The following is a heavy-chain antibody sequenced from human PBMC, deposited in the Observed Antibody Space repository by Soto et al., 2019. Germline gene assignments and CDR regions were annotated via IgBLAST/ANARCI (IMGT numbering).Heavy chain of an antibody. CDR2: IWYDGSNK. Sequence: QVQLVESGGGVVQPGRSLRLSCAASGFTFSSYGMHWVRQAPGKGLEWVAVIWYDGSNKYYADSVKGRFTISRDNSKNPLYLQMNSLRAEDTAVYYCARMHYGSGSFGYDEGLGRRRYYMDVWGKGTTVTVSS. J-gene: IGHJ6*03. D-gene: IGHD3-10*01. V-gene: IGHV3-33*01. CDR1: GFTFSSYG. CDR3: ARMHYGSGSFGYDEGLGRRRYYMDV.